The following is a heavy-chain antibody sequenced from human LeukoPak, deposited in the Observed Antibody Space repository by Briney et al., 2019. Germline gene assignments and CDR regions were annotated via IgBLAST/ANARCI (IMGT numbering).Heavy chain of an antibody. CDR3: AKHLGSHSFLFYYMDV. CDR2: LSGSGTAT. D-gene: IGHD2-21*01. CDR1: EFTFSRFA. V-gene: IGHV3-23*01. Sequence: GGSLRLSCEASEFTFSRFAMSWIRQPPGTGLEGVSTLSGSGTATYYADSVKGRFTTSRDNSKDTLYLLMDNLRADDTAVYYCAKHLGSHSFLFYYMDVWGKGTSVIVSS. J-gene: IGHJ6*03.